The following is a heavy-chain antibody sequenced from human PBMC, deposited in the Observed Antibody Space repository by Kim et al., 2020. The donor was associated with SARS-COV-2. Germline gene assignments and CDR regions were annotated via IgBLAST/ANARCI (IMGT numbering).Heavy chain of an antibody. CDR1: GGAIRGYY. Sequence: SETLSLTCSVSGGAIRGYYWTWIRQPPGKILEWIGYVYHTGNTNYNPSLRGRVTISLDTSKRQFSLTLTSVTAADTAVYYCASTGVGAVGWFDPWGQGTLVSVSS. D-gene: IGHD1-26*01. J-gene: IGHJ5*02. CDR3: ASTGVGAVGWFDP. CDR2: VYHTGNT. V-gene: IGHV4-59*01.